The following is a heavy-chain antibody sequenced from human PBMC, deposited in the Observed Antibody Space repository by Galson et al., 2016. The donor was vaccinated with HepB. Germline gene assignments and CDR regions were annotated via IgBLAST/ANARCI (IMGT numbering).Heavy chain of an antibody. V-gene: IGHV3-21*01. D-gene: IGHD2-15*01. Sequence: SLRLSCAASGFTFSAYTMNWVRQAPGKGLEWISSISGESDYIYYADSVQGRFTISRDNAKNSLYLQMSRLRVEDTGLYYCARVGYCSDGSCWFYYYGMDVWGQGTTVTVSS. J-gene: IGHJ6*02. CDR3: ARVGYCSDGSCWFYYYGMDV. CDR2: ISGESDYI. CDR1: GFTFSAYT.